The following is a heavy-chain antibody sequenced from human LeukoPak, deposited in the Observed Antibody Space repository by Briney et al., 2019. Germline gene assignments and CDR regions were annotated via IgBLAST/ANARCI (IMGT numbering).Heavy chain of an antibody. CDR3: ARPRDSGYDALDI. J-gene: IGHJ3*02. Sequence: GESLKISCKGSGYSFTSYWTGWVRQMPGKGLEWMGIIYPGDSDTRYSPSFQGQVTISADKSISTAYLQWSSLKASDTAMYYCARPRDSGYDALDIWGQGTMVTVSS. CDR1: GYSFTSYW. V-gene: IGHV5-51*01. D-gene: IGHD3-22*01. CDR2: IYPGDSDT.